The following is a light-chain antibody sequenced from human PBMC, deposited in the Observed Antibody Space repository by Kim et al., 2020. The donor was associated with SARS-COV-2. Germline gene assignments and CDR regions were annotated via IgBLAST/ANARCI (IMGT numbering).Light chain of an antibody. CDR2: WAS. J-gene: IGKJ4*01. V-gene: IGKV4-1*01. CDR1: QSVLYSTNNKNY. Sequence: ATINCKSSQSVLYSTNNKNYLAWYQQKPGQPPKLLIYWASTRESGVPDRFSGSGSGTDFTLTISSLQAEDVAVYYCQQYYSTPLTFGGGTKVDIK. CDR3: QQYYSTPLT.